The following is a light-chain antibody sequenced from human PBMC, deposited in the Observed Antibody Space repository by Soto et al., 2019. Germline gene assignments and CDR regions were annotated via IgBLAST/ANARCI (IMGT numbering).Light chain of an antibody. CDR2: AAS. J-gene: IGKJ1*01. CDR1: QAISIY. Sequence: DIQMTQSPSSLSTSVGDRVTITCRASQAISIYLAWYQQKPVKVPKLLIYAASTLQSGVPSRFSGSGSGTDFTLTTSSLQPEDVATYYCQKYNSAPPTFGQGTKVEIK. CDR3: QKYNSAPPT. V-gene: IGKV1-27*01.